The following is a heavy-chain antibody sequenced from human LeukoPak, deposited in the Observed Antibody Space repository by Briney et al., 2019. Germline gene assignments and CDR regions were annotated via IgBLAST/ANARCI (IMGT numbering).Heavy chain of an antibody. CDR2: ISWNSGSI. J-gene: IGHJ4*02. CDR3: AKGATGYSTSGYFDY. CDR1: GFTFDDYA. Sequence: GRSLRLSCAASGFTFDDYAMHWVRQAPGKGLEWVSGISWNSGSIGYADSVKGRFTISRDNAKSSLYLQMNSLRAEDMALYYCAKGATGYSTSGYFDYWGQGTLVTASS. V-gene: IGHV3-9*03. D-gene: IGHD6-13*01.